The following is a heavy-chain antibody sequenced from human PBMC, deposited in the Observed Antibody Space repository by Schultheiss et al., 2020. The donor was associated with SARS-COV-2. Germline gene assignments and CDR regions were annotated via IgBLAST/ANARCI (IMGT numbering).Heavy chain of an antibody. Sequence: ASVKVSCKASGYTFTSYYMHWVRQAPGQGLEWMGIINPSGGSTSYAQKFQGRVTMTRDTSTSTVYMELSSLRSEDTAVYYCARGSDIVVVVAAKKTFDYWGQGTLVTVSS. CDR2: INPSGGST. D-gene: IGHD2-15*01. V-gene: IGHV1-46*01. CDR1: GYTFTSYY. J-gene: IGHJ4*02. CDR3: ARGSDIVVVVAAKKTFDY.